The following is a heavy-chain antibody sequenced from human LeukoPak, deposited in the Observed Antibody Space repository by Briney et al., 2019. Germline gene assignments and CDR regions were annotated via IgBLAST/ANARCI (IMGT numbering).Heavy chain of an antibody. Sequence: GGSLRLSCSASGFTFSSYAMHWVRQAPGKGLEYVSAISSNGGSTYYADSVKGRFTISRDNSKNALYLQMSSLRAEDTAVYYCVKDMEVKSYISSSMGEGDFDYWGQGTLVTVSS. CDR3: VKDMEVKSYISSSMGEGDFDY. V-gene: IGHV3-64D*09. CDR1: GFTFSSYA. CDR2: ISSNGGST. J-gene: IGHJ4*02. D-gene: IGHD6-6*01.